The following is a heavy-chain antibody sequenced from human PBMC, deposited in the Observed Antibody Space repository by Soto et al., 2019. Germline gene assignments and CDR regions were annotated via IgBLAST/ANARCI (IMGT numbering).Heavy chain of an antibody. CDR2: IDDRGTT. CDR1: GDSLSGGTNY. J-gene: IGHJ5*02. Sequence: VRLQESGPRSVKASETLSLTCTVSGDSLSGGTNYWNWVRQAPGKGLEWIGYIDDRGTTKYNPSLESRVTISQDTSKNQFSLRINSVIASDTAVYYCVGDWGPYWFDPWGQGILVTVSS. V-gene: IGHV4-61*01. D-gene: IGHD3-16*01. CDR3: VGDWGPYWFDP.